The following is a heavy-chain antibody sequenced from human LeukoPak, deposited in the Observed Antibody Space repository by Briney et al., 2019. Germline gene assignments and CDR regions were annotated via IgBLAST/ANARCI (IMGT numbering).Heavy chain of an antibody. D-gene: IGHD2-2*01. V-gene: IGHV3-9*01. CDR1: GFTFDDYA. CDR3: AKDIGSTSWYLGN. CDR2: ISWNSVSI. Sequence: GGSLRLSCAASGFTFDDYAMHWVRQAPGKGLEWVSGISWNSVSIAYADSVKGRFNISSDNAKNSLYLEMNSLRTDDTALYYCAKDIGSTSWYLGNWGQGTLVTVSS. J-gene: IGHJ4*02.